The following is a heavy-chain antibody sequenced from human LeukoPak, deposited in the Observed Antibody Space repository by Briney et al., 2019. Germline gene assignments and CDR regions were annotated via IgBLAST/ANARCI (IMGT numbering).Heavy chain of an antibody. J-gene: IGHJ4*02. CDR3: ARDLGDTAMVGY. CDR2: ISSSSSYI. Sequence: GGSLRLSCAASGFTFSSYSMNWVRQAPGKGLEWVSSISSSSSYIYYADSVKGRFIISRDNSKNTLYLQMNSLRAEDTAVYYCARDLGDTAMVGYWGQGTLVTVSS. D-gene: IGHD5-18*01. V-gene: IGHV3-21*01. CDR1: GFTFSSYS.